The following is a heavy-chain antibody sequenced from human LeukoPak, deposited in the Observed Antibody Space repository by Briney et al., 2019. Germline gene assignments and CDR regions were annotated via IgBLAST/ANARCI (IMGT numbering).Heavy chain of an antibody. Sequence: PSETLSLTCTVSGGSISSYYWSWIRQPAGKGLEWIGRIYTSGSTNYNPSLKSRVTMSVDTSKNQLSLKLSSVTAADTAVYYCARDCPITIFGVVIRTRVWFDPWGQGTLVTVSS. V-gene: IGHV4-4*07. D-gene: IGHD3-3*01. CDR1: GGSISSYY. CDR2: IYTSGST. CDR3: ARDCPITIFGVVIRTRVWFDP. J-gene: IGHJ5*02.